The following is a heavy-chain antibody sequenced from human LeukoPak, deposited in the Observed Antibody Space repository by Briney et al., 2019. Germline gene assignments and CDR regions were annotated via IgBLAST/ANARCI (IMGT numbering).Heavy chain of an antibody. CDR3: ARDQEKSITIFGVVSNWFDP. Sequence: PSQTLSLTCTVSGGSISSGDYYWSWIRQPPGKGLEWIGYIYYSGSTYYNPSLKSRVTISVDTSKNQFSLKLSSVTAADTAVYYCARDQEKSITIFGVVSNWFDPWGQGTLVTVSS. V-gene: IGHV4-30-4*08. CDR2: IYYSGST. CDR1: GGSISSGDYY. D-gene: IGHD3-3*01. J-gene: IGHJ5*02.